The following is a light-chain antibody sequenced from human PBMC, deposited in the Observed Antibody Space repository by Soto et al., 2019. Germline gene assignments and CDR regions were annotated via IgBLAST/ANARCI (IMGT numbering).Light chain of an antibody. CDR2: DAS. CDR1: QGIRND. CDR3: LQHNNYPPIT. Sequence: DIPMTQSPSSLSASVGDRVTITCRASQGIRNDLAWYQQKPGKAPERLIYDASSLQSGVPSRFSGSGSGTEFTLTISSLQPEDSATYYCLQHNNYPPITFGQGTRLEIK. V-gene: IGKV1-17*01. J-gene: IGKJ5*01.